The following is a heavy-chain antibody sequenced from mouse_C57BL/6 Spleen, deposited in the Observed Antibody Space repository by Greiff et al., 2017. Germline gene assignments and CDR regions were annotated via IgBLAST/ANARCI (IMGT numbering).Heavy chain of an antibody. V-gene: IGHV5-17*01. CDR3: ATYDYDEAFAY. Sequence: EVKLMESGGGLVKPGGSLKLSCAASGFPFSDYGMHWVRQAPEKGLEWVAYISSGSSTIYYADTVKGRFTISRDNAKNTLFLQMTSLRSEDTAMYYCATYDYDEAFAYWGRGTLVTVSA. CDR2: ISSGSSTI. CDR1: GFPFSDYG. J-gene: IGHJ3*01. D-gene: IGHD2-4*01.